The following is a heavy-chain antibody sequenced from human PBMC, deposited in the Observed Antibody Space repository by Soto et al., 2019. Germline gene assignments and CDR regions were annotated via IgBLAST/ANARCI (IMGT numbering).Heavy chain of an antibody. D-gene: IGHD6-13*01. CDR1: GGTFSSYA. V-gene: IGHV1-69*06. Sequence: SVKVSCKTSGGTFSSYAISWVRQAPGQGLEWMGGIVPLFRTTNYAQKFQGRVTITADTSTYTVYMELNGLRSGDTAVYYCARGGYSSTWSNLLDRSGLDVWGRGTTVTVSS. J-gene: IGHJ6*02. CDR2: IVPLFRTT. CDR3: ARGGYSSTWSNLLDRSGLDV.